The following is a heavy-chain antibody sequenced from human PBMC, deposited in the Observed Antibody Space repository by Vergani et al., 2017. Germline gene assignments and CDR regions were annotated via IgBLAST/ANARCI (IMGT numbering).Heavy chain of an antibody. CDR3: VRDRGLCAGGRCYTEAWDY. CDR1: GFTFSSYA. CDR2: IRYDGSNQ. D-gene: IGHD2-2*02. Sequence: VQLVESGGGVVQPGGSLRLSCAASGFTFSSYAMHWVRQAPGKGLEWVAFIRYDGSNQYYPDLVKGRFTISRDIAKNTLYLQVRSLRLEDTGVYHCVRDRGLCAGGRCYTEAWDYWGQGTPVTVSS. V-gene: IGHV3-30*02. J-gene: IGHJ4*02.